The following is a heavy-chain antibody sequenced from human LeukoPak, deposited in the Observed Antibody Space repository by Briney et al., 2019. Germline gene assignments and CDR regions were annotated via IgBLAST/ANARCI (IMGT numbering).Heavy chain of an antibody. J-gene: IGHJ4*02. CDR1: GFTFSSYA. CDR2: INGSGGST. V-gene: IGHV3-23*01. CDR3: ARRAGGYSHPYDY. D-gene: IGHD4-23*01. Sequence: PGGSLRLSCAASGFTFSSYAMSWVRQAPGKGLEWVSDINGSGGSTYYADSVKGRFTISRDNSKNTLYLQMNSLRAEDTAVYYCARRAGGYSHPYDYWGQGTLVTVSS.